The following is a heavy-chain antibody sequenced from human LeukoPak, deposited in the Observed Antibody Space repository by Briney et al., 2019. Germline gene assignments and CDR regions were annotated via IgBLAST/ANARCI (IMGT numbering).Heavy chain of an antibody. CDR2: IYYSGST. CDR3: AMRSGSYYGGDY. D-gene: IGHD1-26*01. Sequence: SETLSLTCTVSGGSISSYYWSWIRQPPGKGLEWIGYIYYSGSTNYNPSLKSRVTISVDTSKNQFSLKLSSVTAADTAVYYCAMRSGSYYGGDYWGQGTLVTVSS. V-gene: IGHV4-59*01. CDR1: GGSISSYY. J-gene: IGHJ4*02.